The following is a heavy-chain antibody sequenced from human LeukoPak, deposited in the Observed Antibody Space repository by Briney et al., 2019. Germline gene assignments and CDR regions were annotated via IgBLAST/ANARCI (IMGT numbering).Heavy chain of an antibody. Sequence: PGGSLRLYCSASGFTFSGYEMNWVRQAPGKGLEWVAYISSSGGTIYYADSVKCRFTIFRDNAKNSLYLQMNSLRAEDTAVYYCARVVGISTDGYFDPWGQGTLVTVSS. CDR2: ISSSGGTI. D-gene: IGHD6-13*01. CDR1: GFTFSGYE. J-gene: IGHJ5*02. CDR3: ARVVGISTDGYFDP. V-gene: IGHV3-48*03.